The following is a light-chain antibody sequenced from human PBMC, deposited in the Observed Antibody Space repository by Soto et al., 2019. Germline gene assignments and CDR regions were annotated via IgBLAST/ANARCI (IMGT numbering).Light chain of an antibody. Sequence: QSVLTQPPSASGTPGQRVNISCTGTNSDVGGYNYVSWYQQYPGKAPKLMISGVSERPSGVPDRFSGSKSGNTASLTISGLQAEDEADYYCCSYVDTDTWVFGGGTKLTVL. J-gene: IGLJ3*02. V-gene: IGLV2-11*01. CDR3: CSYVDTDTWV. CDR2: GVS. CDR1: NSDVGGYNY.